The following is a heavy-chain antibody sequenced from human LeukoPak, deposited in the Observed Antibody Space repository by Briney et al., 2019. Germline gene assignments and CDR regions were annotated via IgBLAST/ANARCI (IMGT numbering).Heavy chain of an antibody. V-gene: IGHV4-59*12. J-gene: IGHJ4*02. CDR3: AGGGRGARLQS. CDR1: GGSISSYY. Sequence: SETLSLTCTVSGGSISSYYWSWIRQPPGKGLEWIGYIYYSGGTSYNPSLKSRVTIPADTSKNQFSLKVTSVTAADTAVYYCAGGGRGARLQSWGQGTPVTVSS. D-gene: IGHD6-6*01. CDR2: IYYSGGT.